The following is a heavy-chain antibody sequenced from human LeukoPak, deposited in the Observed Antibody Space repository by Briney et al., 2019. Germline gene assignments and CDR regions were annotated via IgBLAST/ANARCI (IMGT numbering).Heavy chain of an antibody. J-gene: IGHJ5*02. D-gene: IGHD4-17*01. CDR3: ARDLDYGDPS. CDR1: GGTFSSYA. Sequence: ASAKVSCKASGGTFSSYATSWVRQAPGQGLEWMGGIIPIFGTANYAQKFQGRVTITADKSTSTAYMELSSLRSEDTAVYYCARDLDYGDPSWGQGTLVTVSS. CDR2: IIPIFGTA. V-gene: IGHV1-69*06.